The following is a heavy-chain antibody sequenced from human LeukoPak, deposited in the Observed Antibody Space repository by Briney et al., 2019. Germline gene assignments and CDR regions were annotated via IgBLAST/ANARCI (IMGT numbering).Heavy chain of an antibody. CDR3: ARDFSAAFDI. CDR1: GFTFSSYW. J-gene: IGHJ3*02. Sequence: GGSLRLSCAASGFTFSSYWMTWVRQAPGKGLEWVAKIKEDGSEEYYVDSVKGRFTISRDNAKSSLYLQMNSLTAEDTAVYYCARDFSAAFDIWGQGTMVTVSS. V-gene: IGHV3-7*01. CDR2: IKEDGSEE. D-gene: IGHD2/OR15-2a*01.